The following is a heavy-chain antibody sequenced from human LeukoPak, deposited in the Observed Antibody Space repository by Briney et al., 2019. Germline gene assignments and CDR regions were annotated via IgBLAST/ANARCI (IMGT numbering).Heavy chain of an antibody. D-gene: IGHD1-26*01. V-gene: IGHV4-39*01. J-gene: IGHJ5*02. CDR3: ARQPSGSYYPNWFDP. CDR1: GGSISSSSYY. CDR2: IYYSGST. Sequence: PSETLSLTCTVSGGSISSSSYYWGWIRQPPGKGLEWIGSIYYSGSTYYNPSLKSRVTISVDTSKNQFSLKLSSVTAADTAVYYCARQPSGSYYPNWFDPWGQGTLVTVSS.